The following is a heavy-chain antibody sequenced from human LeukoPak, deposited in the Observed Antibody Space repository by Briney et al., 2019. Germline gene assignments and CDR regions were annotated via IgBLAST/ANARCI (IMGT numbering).Heavy chain of an antibody. CDR3: ARHRGRGTMVRGGIDIYYYYYMDV. CDR2: IIPIFGTA. J-gene: IGHJ6*03. Sequence: SVKVSCKASGGTFSSYAISWVRQAPGQGLEWMGGIIPIFGTANYAQKFQGRVTITADKSTSTAYMELSSLRSEDTAVYYCARHRGRGTMVRGGIDIYYYYYMDVWGKGTTVTVSS. V-gene: IGHV1-69*06. CDR1: GGTFSSYA. D-gene: IGHD3-10*01.